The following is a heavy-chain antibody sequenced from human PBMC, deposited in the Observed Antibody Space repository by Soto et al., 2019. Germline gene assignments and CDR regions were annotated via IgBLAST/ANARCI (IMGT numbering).Heavy chain of an antibody. CDR1: GYTFTSYA. J-gene: IGHJ4*02. D-gene: IGHD5-12*01. Sequence: ASVKVSCKASGYTFTSYAMHWVRQAPGQRLEWMGWINAGNGNTKYSQKFQGRVTITRDTSASTAYMELSSLRSEDTAVYYCARPAVATLTGFDYWGQGTLVTVSS. CDR2: INAGNGNT. CDR3: ARPAVATLTGFDY. V-gene: IGHV1-3*01.